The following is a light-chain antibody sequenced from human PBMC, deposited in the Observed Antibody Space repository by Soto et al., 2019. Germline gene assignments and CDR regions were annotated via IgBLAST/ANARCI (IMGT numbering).Light chain of an antibody. CDR1: QSVSSS. CDR3: QQYNNWHPFT. Sequence: EIVLTQPPAPLSVSPGARATLSCRTSQSVSSSLAWYHQKPGQAPRLLIYGPSTRNTRSPARFSGSGSGTEVTLTISSLQSDDFAVYYCQQYNNWHPFTFGQGTKVESK. J-gene: IGKJ1*01. V-gene: IGKV3-15*01. CDR2: GPS.